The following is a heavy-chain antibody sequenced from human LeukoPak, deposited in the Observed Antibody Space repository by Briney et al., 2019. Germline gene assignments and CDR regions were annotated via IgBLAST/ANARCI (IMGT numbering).Heavy chain of an antibody. CDR3: AREAGYSYGYPLDY. V-gene: IGHV3-66*01. CDR2: IYSGGST. D-gene: IGHD5-18*01. CDR1: GFTVSSNY. Sequence: GGSLRLSCAASGFTVSSNYMSWVRQAPGKGLEWVSVIYSGGSTYYADSVKGRFTISRDNSKNSLYLQMNSLRAEDTAVYYCAREAGYSYGYPLDYWGQGTLVTVSS. J-gene: IGHJ4*02.